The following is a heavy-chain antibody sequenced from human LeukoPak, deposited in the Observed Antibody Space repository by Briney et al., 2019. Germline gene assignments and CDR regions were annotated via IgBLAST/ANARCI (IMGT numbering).Heavy chain of an antibody. V-gene: IGHV1-18*01. Sequence: ASVKVSCKASGYTFTSYGISWVRQAPGQRLEWMGWISAYNGNTNYAQKLQGRVTMTTDTSTSTAYMELRSLRSDDTAVYYCARDRAGDYVWGSYRNFDYWGQGTLVTVSS. CDR1: GYTFTSYG. D-gene: IGHD3-16*02. CDR3: ARDRAGDYVWGSYRNFDY. CDR2: ISAYNGNT. J-gene: IGHJ4*02.